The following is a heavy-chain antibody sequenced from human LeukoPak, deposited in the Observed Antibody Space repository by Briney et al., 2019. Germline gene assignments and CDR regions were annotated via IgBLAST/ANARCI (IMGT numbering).Heavy chain of an antibody. CDR1: GGSISSYY. CDR2: IYYSGST. V-gene: IGHV4-59*01. CDR3: ARAGGNSYYYYYGMDV. Sequence: SETLSLTCTVSGGSISSYYWSWIRQPPGKGLEWIGYIYYSGSTNYNPSLKSRVTISVDTSKNQFPLKLSSVTAADTAVYYCARAGGNSYYYYYGMDVWGQGTTVTVSS. J-gene: IGHJ6*02. D-gene: IGHD4-23*01.